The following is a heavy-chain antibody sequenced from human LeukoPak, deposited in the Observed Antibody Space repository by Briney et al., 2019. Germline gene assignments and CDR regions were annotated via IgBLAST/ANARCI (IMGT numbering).Heavy chain of an antibody. CDR1: GYTFTSYD. CDR3: ARVVRRVVVAATPGY. D-gene: IGHD2-15*01. Sequence: ASVKVSCKASGYTFTSYDINWVRQATGQGLEWMGRMNPNSGNTGYAQKFQGRVTMTRNTSISTAYMELSSLRSEDTAVYYCARVVRRVVVAATPGYWGQGTLVTVSS. J-gene: IGHJ4*02. V-gene: IGHV1-8*01. CDR2: MNPNSGNT.